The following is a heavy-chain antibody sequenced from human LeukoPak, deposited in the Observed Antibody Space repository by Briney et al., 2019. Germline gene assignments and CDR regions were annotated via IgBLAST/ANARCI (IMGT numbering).Heavy chain of an antibody. D-gene: IGHD3-16*01. J-gene: IGHJ4*02. CDR3: ARDVFYGLLDS. Sequence: GGSLRLSCVGSGFTFRNYWMSWVRQAPGKGLEWVANINQDGSAKYFADSVKGRFTISRDNAKNSVYLQVNSLRVEDMAVYYCARDVFYGLLDSWGQGPLVTVSS. CDR1: GFTFRNYW. V-gene: IGHV3-7*01. CDR2: INQDGSAK.